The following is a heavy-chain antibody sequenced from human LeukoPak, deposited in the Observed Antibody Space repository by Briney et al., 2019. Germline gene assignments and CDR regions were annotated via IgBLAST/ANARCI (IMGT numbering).Heavy chain of an antibody. V-gene: IGHV3-30*04. CDR1: GFIFSSFA. CDR3: ATERAGVVTLQY. CDR2: ISYDGSNK. J-gene: IGHJ4*02. D-gene: IGHD2-21*02. Sequence: PGGSLRLSCAASGFIFSSFAIHWVRQSPGKGLERVAVISYDGSNKYYTDSVKGRFTVSRDNSKNTLYLQMNSLRPEDTSVYYCATERAGVVTLQYWGQGTLVTVSS.